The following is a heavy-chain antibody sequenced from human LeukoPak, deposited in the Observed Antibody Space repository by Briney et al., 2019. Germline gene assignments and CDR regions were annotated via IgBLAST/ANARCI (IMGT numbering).Heavy chain of an antibody. Sequence: GESLKISCKGSGYSFTNYWIGWVRQMPGKGLKWMGIIYPGDSDARYSPSFQGQVTISADKSISTAYLQWSSLKASDTAMYYCARQYYGSGSYLGYWGQGTLVTVSS. CDR2: IYPGDSDA. V-gene: IGHV5-51*01. CDR3: ARQYYGSGSYLGY. CDR1: GYSFTNYW. D-gene: IGHD3-10*01. J-gene: IGHJ4*02.